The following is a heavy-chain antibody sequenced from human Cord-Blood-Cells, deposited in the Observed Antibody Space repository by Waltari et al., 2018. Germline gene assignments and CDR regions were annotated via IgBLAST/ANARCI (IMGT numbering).Heavy chain of an antibody. J-gene: IGHJ6*02. Sequence: QVQLQESGPGLVKPSETLSLTCAVSGYSISSGYYWGWIRQPPGKGLEWIGSIYHSGSTYYNPSRKRRVTISVDTSKNQFSLKLSSVTAADTAVYYCARDRTTSMTTTYYYYGMDVWGQGTTVTVSS. V-gene: IGHV4-38-2*02. CDR1: GYSISSGYY. CDR3: ARDRTTSMTTTYYYYGMDV. D-gene: IGHD4-4*01. CDR2: IYHSGST.